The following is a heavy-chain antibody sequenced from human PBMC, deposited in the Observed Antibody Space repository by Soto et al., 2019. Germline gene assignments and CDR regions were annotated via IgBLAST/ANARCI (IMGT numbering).Heavy chain of an antibody. CDR2: ISAHNGNT. Sequence: QVHLVQSGAEVKKPGASVKVSCKASGYTFTSYGITWVRQAPGQGLEWMGWISAHNGNTDYAQKLQGRVIVTRDTSTSTAYVGLRSLISDDAAVYYCARGRYGDYWGEGALVTVSS. D-gene: IGHD1-1*01. CDR1: GYTFTSYG. CDR3: ARGRYGDY. V-gene: IGHV1-18*01. J-gene: IGHJ4*02.